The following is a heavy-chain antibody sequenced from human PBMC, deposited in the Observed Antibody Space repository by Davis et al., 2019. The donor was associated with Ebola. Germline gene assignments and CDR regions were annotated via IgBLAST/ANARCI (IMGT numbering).Heavy chain of an antibody. CDR2: IRSKANNYAT. Sequence: GGSLRLSCAAPGLTSIVSAMNWVRQAPGKGLEWVGRIRSKANNYATAYAASVKGRFTISRDDSKNTAYLQMNSLKTEDTAVYYCTRQPSRFLEWLPLDPWGQGTLVTVSS. J-gene: IGHJ5*02. CDR3: TRQPSRFLEWLPLDP. D-gene: IGHD3-3*01. CDR1: GLTSIVSA. V-gene: IGHV3-73*01.